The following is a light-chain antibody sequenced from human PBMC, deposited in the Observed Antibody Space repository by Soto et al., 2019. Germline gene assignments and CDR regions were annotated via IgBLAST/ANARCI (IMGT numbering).Light chain of an antibody. CDR3: QQSGRP. J-gene: IGKJ1*01. V-gene: IGKV3-20*01. CDR2: GAS. Sequence: EIVLTQSPGTLSLSPVERATLSCRASQSISNTYLAWYQQKPGQTPRLLIHGASSRATGIPDRFSGSGSGTDFTLTISRLEPEGSAVYYCQQSGRPFGQGTKVDI. CDR1: QSISNTY.